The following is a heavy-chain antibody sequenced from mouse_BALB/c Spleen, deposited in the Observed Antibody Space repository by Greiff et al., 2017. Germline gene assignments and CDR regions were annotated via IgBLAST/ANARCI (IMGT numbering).Heavy chain of an antibody. CDR3: ARGGYDPSYAMDY. CDR1: GYSITSDYA. D-gene: IGHD2-14*01. Sequence: VQLQQSGPGLVKPSQSLSLTCTVTGYSITSDYAWNWIRQFPGNKLEWMGYISYSGSTSYNPSLKSRISITRDTSKNQFFLQLNSVTTEDTATYYCARGGYDPSYAMDYWGQGTSVTVSS. J-gene: IGHJ4*01. CDR2: ISYSGST. V-gene: IGHV3-2*02.